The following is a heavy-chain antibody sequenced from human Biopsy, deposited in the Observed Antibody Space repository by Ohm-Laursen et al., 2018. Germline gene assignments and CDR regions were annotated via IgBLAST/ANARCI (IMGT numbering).Heavy chain of an antibody. CDR2: IYYTGST. J-gene: IGHJ4*02. CDR3: ARVRGGGLLSPALVSVALLGS. V-gene: IGHV4-59*01. Sequence: GTLSLTCAVSRDSISNYYWTWIRQSPGKGLEWIGYIYYTGSTNYNPSVKSRVTISVDTSKNQFSLKLNSVTAADTAVYFCARVRGGGLLSPALVSVALLGSWVPGILVPVSS. CDR1: RDSISNYY. D-gene: IGHD5-18*01.